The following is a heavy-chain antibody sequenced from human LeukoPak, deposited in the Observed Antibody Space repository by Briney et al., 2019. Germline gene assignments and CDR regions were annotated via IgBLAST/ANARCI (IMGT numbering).Heavy chain of an antibody. CDR2: ISDSGVTT. D-gene: IGHD4-17*01. J-gene: IGHJ2*01. Sequence: PGGTLRLSCAASGFIFRNFGMTWVRQVPGKGLEWVSTISDSGVTTDYADSVKGRFTISRDNSKSTLYLQMSSLRAVDTAMYYCVKDPSTFLTTGWYFDLWGRGTLVTVSS. CDR1: GFIFRNFG. CDR3: VKDPSTFLTTGWYFDL. V-gene: IGHV3-23*01.